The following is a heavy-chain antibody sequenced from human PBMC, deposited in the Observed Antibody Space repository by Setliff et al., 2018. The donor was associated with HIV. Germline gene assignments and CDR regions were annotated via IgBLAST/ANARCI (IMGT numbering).Heavy chain of an antibody. CDR3: AKEVPYSNGFMYFDY. D-gene: IGHD3-22*01. CDR1: GFTFSSYA. CDR2: ISNSESGGRT. J-gene: IGHJ4*02. V-gene: IGHV3-23*01. Sequence: GGSLRLSCAGSGFTFSSYAMTWVRQAPGKGLEWVSGISNSESGGRTFYADSVKGRFTISRDNSENTLYLQMNSLRPEDTAIYYCAKEVPYSNGFMYFDYWGQGTLVTVSS.